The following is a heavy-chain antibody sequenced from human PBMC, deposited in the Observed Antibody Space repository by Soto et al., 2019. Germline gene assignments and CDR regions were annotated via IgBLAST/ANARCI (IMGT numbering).Heavy chain of an antibody. CDR2: IYYSGST. Sequence: SETLSLTCTVSGGSISSGDYYWSWIRQPPGKGLEWIGYIYYSGSTYYNPSLKSRVTISVDTSKNQFSLKLSSVTAADTAVYYCARYSRSNVESQNDPWGQATLVTVSP. D-gene: IGHD1-26*01. CDR1: GGSISSGDYY. CDR3: ARYSRSNVESQNDP. J-gene: IGHJ5*02. V-gene: IGHV4-30-4*01.